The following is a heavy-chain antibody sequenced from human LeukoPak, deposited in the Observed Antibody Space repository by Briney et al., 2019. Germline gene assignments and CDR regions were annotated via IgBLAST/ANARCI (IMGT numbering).Heavy chain of an antibody. CDR2: SSNYI. CDR3: ARDGQTSSSWWLSYMDV. Sequence: SSNYIYYSFSVKGRFTISREKAKNSLYVQMKRLRAEDTAVYYCARDGQTSSSWWLSYMDVWGKGTTVTVSS. D-gene: IGHD6-13*01. J-gene: IGHJ6*03. V-gene: IGHV3-21*01.